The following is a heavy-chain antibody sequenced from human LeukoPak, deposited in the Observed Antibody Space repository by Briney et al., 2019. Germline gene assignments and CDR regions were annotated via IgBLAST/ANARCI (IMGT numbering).Heavy chain of an antibody. CDR2: ISYDGSNK. Sequence: GRSLRLSCAASGFTFSSYAMHWVRQAPGKGLEWVAVISYDGSNKYYADSVKGRFTISRDNSKKTLYLQMNSLRAEDTAVYYCARGGGYSDYWGQGTLVTVSS. CDR3: ARGGGYSDY. V-gene: IGHV3-30-3*01. CDR1: GFTFSSYA. D-gene: IGHD2-15*01. J-gene: IGHJ4*02.